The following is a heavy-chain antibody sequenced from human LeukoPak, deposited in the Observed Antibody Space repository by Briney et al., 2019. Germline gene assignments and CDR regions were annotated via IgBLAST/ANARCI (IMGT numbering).Heavy chain of an antibody. J-gene: IGHJ4*02. D-gene: IGHD6-13*01. CDR1: GFTFSSYA. CDR3: AKVPRIAGQKKYYFDY. V-gene: IGHV3-23*01. Sequence: GGSLRLSCAASGFTFSSYAMSWVRQAPGKGLEWVSAISGSGGSTYYTDSVKGRFTISRDNSKNTLYLQMNSLRAEDTAVYYCAKVPRIAGQKKYYFDYWGQGTLVTVSS. CDR2: ISGSGGST.